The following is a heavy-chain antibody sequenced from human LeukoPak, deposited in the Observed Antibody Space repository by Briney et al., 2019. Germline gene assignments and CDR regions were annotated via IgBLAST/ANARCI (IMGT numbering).Heavy chain of an antibody. J-gene: IGHJ6*02. D-gene: IGHD4-17*01. Sequence: GGSLRLSCAASGFTFSSYGMHWVRQAPGKGLEWVAVISYDGSNKYYADSVKGRFTIFRDNSKNTLYLQMNSLRAEDTAVYYCARNVGTVSRCMDVWGQGTTVTVSS. V-gene: IGHV3-30*03. CDR2: ISYDGSNK. CDR3: ARNVGTVSRCMDV. CDR1: GFTFSSYG.